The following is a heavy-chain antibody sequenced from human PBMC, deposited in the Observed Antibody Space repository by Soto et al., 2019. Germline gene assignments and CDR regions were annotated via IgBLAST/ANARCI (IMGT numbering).Heavy chain of an antibody. J-gene: IGHJ5*02. V-gene: IGHV4-61*01. CDR2: IYYSGST. CDR3: ARAEYRSSSVDWFDP. D-gene: IGHD6-6*01. CDR1: GDSVSSVNYY. Sequence: PSETLSLTCTVSGDSVSSVNYYWNWIRQPPGKGLEWIGYIYYSGSTYYNPSLKSRVTISIDTSKNQFSLKVNSVTAADTAVYYCARAEYRSSSVDWFDPWGQGTLVTVSS.